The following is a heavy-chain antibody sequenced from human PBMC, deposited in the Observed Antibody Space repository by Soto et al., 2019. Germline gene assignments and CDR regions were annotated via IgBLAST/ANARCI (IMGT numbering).Heavy chain of an antibody. D-gene: IGHD3-22*01. CDR3: ARPEYYYDSSGYDY. Sequence: GASVKVSCKASGCTFTGYYMHWVRQAPGQGLEWMGWINPNSGGTNYAQKFQGRVTMTRDTSISTAYMELSRLRSDDTAVYYCARPEYYYDSSGYDYWGQGTLVTVSS. CDR1: GCTFTGYY. V-gene: IGHV1-2*02. CDR2: INPNSGGT. J-gene: IGHJ4*02.